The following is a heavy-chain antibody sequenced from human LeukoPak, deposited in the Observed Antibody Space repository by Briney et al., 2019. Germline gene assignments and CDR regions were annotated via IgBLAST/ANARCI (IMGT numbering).Heavy chain of an antibody. CDR3: AKNRGYSYGPKDY. D-gene: IGHD5-18*01. V-gene: IGHV3-23*01. Sequence: GGSLRLSCAASGFTFSSYAMSWVRQAPGKGLEWVSVISGSGGSTYYADSVKGRFTISRDNSKNTLYLQMNSLRAEDTAVYYCAKNRGYSYGPKDYWGQGTLVTVSS. CDR2: ISGSGGST. CDR1: GFTFSSYA. J-gene: IGHJ4*02.